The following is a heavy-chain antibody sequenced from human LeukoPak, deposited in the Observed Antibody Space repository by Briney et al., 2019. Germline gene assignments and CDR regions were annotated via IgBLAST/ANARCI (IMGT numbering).Heavy chain of an antibody. V-gene: IGHV4-34*01. CDR2: INHSGST. Sequence: SETLSLTCAVYGGSFSGYYWSWIRQPPGKGLEWIGEINHSGSTNYNPSLKSRVTISVDTSKNQFSLKLSSVTAADTAVYYCARVYSGSYFNWFDPWGQGTLVTV. D-gene: IGHD1-26*01. CDR1: GGSFSGYY. J-gene: IGHJ5*02. CDR3: ARVYSGSYFNWFDP.